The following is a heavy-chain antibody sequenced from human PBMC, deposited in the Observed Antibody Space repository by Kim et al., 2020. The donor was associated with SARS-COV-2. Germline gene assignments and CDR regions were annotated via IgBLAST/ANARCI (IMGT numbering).Heavy chain of an antibody. V-gene: IGHV4-31*03. Sequence: SETLSLTCTVSGGSISSGGYYWNWIRQHPGKGREWIGYIYDSGSTYYNPSLKSRVTISVDTSKHQFSLKLSSVTAADTAVFYCSSWMGYYYGMAVWGQWT. J-gene: IGHJ6*02. CDR3: SSWMGYYYGMAV. CDR1: GGSISSGGYY. D-gene: IGHD1-1*01. CDR2: IYDSGST.